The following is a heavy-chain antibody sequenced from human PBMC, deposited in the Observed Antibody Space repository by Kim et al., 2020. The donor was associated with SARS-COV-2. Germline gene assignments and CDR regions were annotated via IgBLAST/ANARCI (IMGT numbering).Heavy chain of an antibody. CDR1: GGSISSYY. CDR3: ARRHSSSWFFDF. CDR2: IFHSGST. D-gene: IGHD6-13*01. J-gene: IGHJ4*02. V-gene: IGHV4-59*08. Sequence: SETLSLTCSVSGGSISSYYWNWIRQPPGKGLEWIGYIFHSGSTNYDPSLTSRVTISVDTSKNQFYLKLTSVTAADTAVYYCARRHSSSWFFDFWGQGTLVTVSS.